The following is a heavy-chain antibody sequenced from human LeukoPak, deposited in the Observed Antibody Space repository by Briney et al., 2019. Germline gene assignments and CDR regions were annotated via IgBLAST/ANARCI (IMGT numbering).Heavy chain of an antibody. CDR1: GYSFNNYG. J-gene: IGHJ4*02. V-gene: IGHV1-18*01. D-gene: IGHD3-10*01. CDR3: ARVPSSAHQLFSSDY. CDR2: ISAYDGET. Sequence: WASVKVSCKASGYSFNNYGISWVRQAPGQGLEWMGWISAYDGETRCKQNLQGRVTMTTDTSTSTAYMELTSLTTDDTAVYYCARVPSSAHQLFSSDYWGQGTLVTVSS.